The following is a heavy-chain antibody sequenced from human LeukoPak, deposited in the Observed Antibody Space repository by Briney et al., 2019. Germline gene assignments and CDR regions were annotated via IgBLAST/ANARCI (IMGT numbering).Heavy chain of an antibody. Sequence: ASVKVSCKASGYTFADYYIHWVRQAPGQGLEWMGLINPNTGGTNYAQKFQGRVTMTRDTSITTAYMELSRLRSDDTAVYCCARRPIVGVPAPIDYWGQGNLVTVSS. CDR1: GYTFADYY. CDR3: ARRPIVGVPAPIDY. D-gene: IGHD2-2*01. V-gene: IGHV1-2*02. CDR2: INPNTGGT. J-gene: IGHJ4*02.